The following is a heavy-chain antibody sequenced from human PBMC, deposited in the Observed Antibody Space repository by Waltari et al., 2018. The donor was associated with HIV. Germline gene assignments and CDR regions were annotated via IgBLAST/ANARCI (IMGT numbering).Heavy chain of an antibody. CDR2: IGSSTSSI. Sequence: EVQLVESGGGLVQPGGSLRLSCSASGFTLSNYTMNWVRQDPGKGLEWVSDIGSSTSSIFYADSVKGRFTISRDNAKNSLYLQMNSRRVEDTAVYYCARDINGGWGYWGQGTLVTVAS. V-gene: IGHV3-48*01. CDR1: GFTLSNYT. D-gene: IGHD7-27*01. J-gene: IGHJ4*02. CDR3: ARDINGGWGY.